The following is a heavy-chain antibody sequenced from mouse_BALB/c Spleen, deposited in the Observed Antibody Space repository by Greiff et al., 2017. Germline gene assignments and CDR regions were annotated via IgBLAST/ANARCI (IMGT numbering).Heavy chain of an antibody. CDR3: ARNGNYVDAMDY. J-gene: IGHJ4*01. CDR1: GFAFSSYD. Sequence: EVKLVESGGGLVKPGGSLKLSCAASGFAFSSYDMSWVRQTPEKRLEWVAYISSGGGSTYYPDTVKGRFIISRDNAKNTLYLQMSSLTSEDTAMCNCARNGNYVDAMDYWGQGTSVTVSS. D-gene: IGHD2-1*01. V-gene: IGHV5-12-1*01. CDR2: ISSGGGST.